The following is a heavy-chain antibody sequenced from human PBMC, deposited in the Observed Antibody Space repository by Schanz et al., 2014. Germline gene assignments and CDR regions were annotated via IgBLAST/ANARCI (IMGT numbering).Heavy chain of an antibody. V-gene: IGHV3-30*03. CDR3: ARPSDSSWYMDV. D-gene: IGHD2-21*02. J-gene: IGHJ6*03. CDR1: AFIFRSYS. CDR2: ISDDGSGK. Sequence: VQLLESGGGLVQPGGSLRLSCAASAFIFRSYSMHWVRQAPGKGLEWVAVISDDGSGKYSADSVKGRFTISRDNLKNTVYLQMNSLRAEDTAVYYCARPSDSSWYMDVWGKGTTVTVSS.